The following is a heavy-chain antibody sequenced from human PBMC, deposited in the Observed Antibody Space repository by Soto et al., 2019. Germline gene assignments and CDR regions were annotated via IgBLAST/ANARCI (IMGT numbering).Heavy chain of an antibody. D-gene: IGHD1-26*01. CDR1: GLTVSSYW. CDR3: ASGISARADV. V-gene: IGHV3-74*02. Sequence: EVQLVESGAGLVRPGVSLTLSCAASGLTVSSYWMHWVRQAPGEGLVWVSRMNEDAGTTDYADSVKGRVTNSRDNAKNTLYLQTTRLRVEDTAVYYWASGISARADVSGQGTTVSVS. CDR2: MNEDAGTT. J-gene: IGHJ6*02.